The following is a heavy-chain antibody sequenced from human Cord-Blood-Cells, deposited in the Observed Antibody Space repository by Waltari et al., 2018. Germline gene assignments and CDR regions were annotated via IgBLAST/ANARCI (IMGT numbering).Heavy chain of an antibody. CDR2: IDYSGST. Sequence: QLQLQESGPGLVKPSETLSLTCTVSGGSISSSSYYWGWIRQPPGKGLEWIGRIDYSGSTYYNPSLKSRVTISVDTSKTQFSLKLSSVTAADTAVYYCARRNKTGDSSWYSRGAFDIWGQGTMVTVSS. CDR3: ARRNKTGDSSWYSRGAFDI. CDR1: GGSISSSSYY. D-gene: IGHD6-13*01. V-gene: IGHV4-39*01. J-gene: IGHJ3*02.